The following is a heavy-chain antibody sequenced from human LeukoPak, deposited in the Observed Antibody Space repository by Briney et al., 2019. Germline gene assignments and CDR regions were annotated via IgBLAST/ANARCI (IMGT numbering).Heavy chain of an antibody. V-gene: IGHV3-7*01. CDR3: ARDLYEGPFDY. J-gene: IGHJ4*02. CDR1: GFTFSSYW. Sequence: PGGSLRLSCAASGFTFSSYWMSWVRQAPGKGLEWVANIKQDGSEKYYVDSVKGRFTISRDNAENSLYLQMNSLRAEDTAVYYCARDLYEGPFDYWGQGTLVTVSS. D-gene: IGHD3-3*01. CDR2: IKQDGSEK.